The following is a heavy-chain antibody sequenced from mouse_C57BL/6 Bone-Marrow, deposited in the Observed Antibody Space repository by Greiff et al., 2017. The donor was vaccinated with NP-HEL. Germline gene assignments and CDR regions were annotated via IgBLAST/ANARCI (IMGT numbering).Heavy chain of an antibody. J-gene: IGHJ3*01. CDR3: ARDGLLGYGSSYVRFAY. CDR1: GFTFSSYA. Sequence: EVNVVESGGGLVKPGGSLKLSCAASGFTFSSYAMSWVRQTPEKRLEWVATFSDGGSYTYYPDNVKGRFTISIDNAKNNLYLQMSHLKSEDKAMYYCARDGLLGYGSSYVRFAYWGQGTLVTVSA. CDR2: FSDGGSYT. V-gene: IGHV5-4*01. D-gene: IGHD1-1*01.